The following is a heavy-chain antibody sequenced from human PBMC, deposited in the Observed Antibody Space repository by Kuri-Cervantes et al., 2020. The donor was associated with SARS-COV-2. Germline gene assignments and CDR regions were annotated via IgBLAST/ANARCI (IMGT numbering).Heavy chain of an antibody. CDR1: GFPFSSYE. Sequence: LTCAASGFPFSSYEINWVRQAPERGLEWLSYISNTGSTIYYADSVKGRFNISRDNAKNSLSLQMNSLRAEDTAVYYCTRYSYYDGAGYRQDAFDMWGQGTMVTVSS. CDR2: ISNTGSTI. D-gene: IGHD3-22*01. V-gene: IGHV3-48*03. J-gene: IGHJ3*02. CDR3: TRYSYYDGAGYRQDAFDM.